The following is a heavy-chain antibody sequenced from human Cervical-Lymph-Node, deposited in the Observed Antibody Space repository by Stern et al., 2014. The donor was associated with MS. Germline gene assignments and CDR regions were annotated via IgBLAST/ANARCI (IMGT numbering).Heavy chain of an antibody. CDR3: ARHLVGTTRGFDY. V-gene: IGHV1-69*09. CDR1: GGTFSIYA. D-gene: IGHD1-26*01. J-gene: IGHJ4*02. Sequence: VQLVESWAEVKKPGSSVKVSCKASGGTFSIYAISWVRQAPGQGLEWMGRIIPILDVSNYPQKFQDRVTITADKSTITAYMELSSLRSDDTAVYYCARHLVGTTRGFDYWGQGTLVTVSS. CDR2: IIPILDVS.